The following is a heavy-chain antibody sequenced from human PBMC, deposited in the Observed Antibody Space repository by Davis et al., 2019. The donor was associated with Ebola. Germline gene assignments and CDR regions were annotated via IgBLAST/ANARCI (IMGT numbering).Heavy chain of an antibody. CDR2: IYSGGSK. D-gene: IGHD5-12*01. CDR3: AGGGYTGFRDS. V-gene: IGHV3-53*01. Sequence: PGGSLRLSCAVSGFSVSNKYVSWVRQAPRKGLEWVSVIYSGGSKYYADSVKGRFTISRDKSRNTVYLQMDSLRADDTAFYYCAGGGYTGFRDSWGQGTLVTVSS. CDR1: GFSVSNKY. J-gene: IGHJ4*02.